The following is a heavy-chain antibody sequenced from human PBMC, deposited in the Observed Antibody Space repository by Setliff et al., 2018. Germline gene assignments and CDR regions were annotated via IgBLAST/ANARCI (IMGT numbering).Heavy chain of an antibody. D-gene: IGHD5-12*01. V-gene: IGHV3-21*01. CDR1: GFTFSTYS. J-gene: IGHJ6*03. Sequence: PGGSLRLSCAASGFTFSTYSFNWVRQAPGKGLEWVSAISSTSTYIYYADSVKGRFTISRDNSKNSLYLHMNSLRAEDTAVYYCTRTRDIATTYYYMDDWGKGTTVTVSS. CDR3: TRTRDIATTYYYMDD. CDR2: ISSTSTYI.